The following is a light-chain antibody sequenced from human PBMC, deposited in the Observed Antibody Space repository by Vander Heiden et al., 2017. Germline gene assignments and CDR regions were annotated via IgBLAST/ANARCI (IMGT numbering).Light chain of an antibody. Sequence: DIQMTQSPSPLSASVGDRITIACRASQSISTYLNWYQQKPGRAPKLLLYAASSLQSGVPSRFSGSGSGTDFTLTISSLQPEDFATYYCQQSDSTPRTFGHGTRVDIK. V-gene: IGKV1-39*01. J-gene: IGKJ3*01. CDR2: AAS. CDR3: QQSDSTPRT. CDR1: QSISTY.